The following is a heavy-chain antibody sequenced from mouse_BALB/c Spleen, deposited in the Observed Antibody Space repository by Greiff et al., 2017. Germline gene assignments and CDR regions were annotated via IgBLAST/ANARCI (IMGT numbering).Heavy chain of an antibody. D-gene: IGHD2-4*01. CDR1: GFTFSSFG. CDR3: ARRATMITTGFAY. Sequence: EVQVVESGGGLVQPGGSRKLSCAASGFTFSSFGMHWVRQAPEKGLEWVAYISSGSSTIYYADTVKGRFTISRDNPKNTLFLQMTSLRSEDTAMYYCARRATMITTGFAYWGQGTLVTVSA. V-gene: IGHV5-17*02. J-gene: IGHJ3*01. CDR2: ISSGSSTI.